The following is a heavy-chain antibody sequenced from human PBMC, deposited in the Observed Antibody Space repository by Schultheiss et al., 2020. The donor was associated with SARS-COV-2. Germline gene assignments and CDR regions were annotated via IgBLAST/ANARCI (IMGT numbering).Heavy chain of an antibody. Sequence: TLSLTCAVYGGSFSGYYWSWIRQPPGKGLEWIGRIYTSGSTNYNPSLKSRVTISVDTSKNQFSLKLSSVTAADTAVYYCASTHCSGGSCYSDWYFDLWGRGTLVTVSS. D-gene: IGHD2-15*01. CDR3: ASTHCSGGSCYSDWYFDL. J-gene: IGHJ2*01. CDR2: IYTSGST. CDR1: GGSFSGYY. V-gene: IGHV4-59*10.